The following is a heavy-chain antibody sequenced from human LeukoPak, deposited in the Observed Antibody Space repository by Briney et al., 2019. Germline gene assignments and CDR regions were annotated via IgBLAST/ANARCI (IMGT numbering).Heavy chain of an antibody. Sequence: GGSLRLSCAASGFTFDDYGMTWVRQAPGKGLEWVANIKQDGSEKYYVDSVKGRFTISRDNAKNSLYLQMNSLRPEDTAVYYCARDRFPDYFDFWGQGTLVTVAS. J-gene: IGHJ4*02. CDR3: ARDRFPDYFDF. CDR2: IKQDGSEK. CDR1: GFTFDDYG. V-gene: IGHV3-7*01. D-gene: IGHD3-3*01.